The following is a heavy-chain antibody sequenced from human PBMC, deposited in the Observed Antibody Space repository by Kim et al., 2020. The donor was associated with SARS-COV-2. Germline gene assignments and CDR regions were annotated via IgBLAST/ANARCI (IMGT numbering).Heavy chain of an antibody. CDR2: IYYSGST. J-gene: IGHJ5*02. Sequence: SETLSLTCTVSGGSISSGGYYWSWIRQHPGKGLEWIVYIYYSGSTYYNPSLKSRVTISVDTSKHQFSLKLSSVTAADTAVYYCARVLGAITIFGVVIVNWFDTCGQGTLVTVSS. D-gene: IGHD3-3*01. CDR1: GGSISSGGYY. CDR3: ARVLGAITIFGVVIVNWFDT. V-gene: IGHV4-31*03.